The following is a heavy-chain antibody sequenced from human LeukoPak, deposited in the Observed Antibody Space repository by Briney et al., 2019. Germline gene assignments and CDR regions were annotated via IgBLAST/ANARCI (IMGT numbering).Heavy chain of an antibody. Sequence: SETLSLTCTVSTASINSYYWGWVRQPAGRGLEWIGRIYTTGMTQYDPSLQSRVTMSVDTSQKQFPLNLRSVTAADTAIYFCVRHGYTASHFFLDYWSQGALVTVSS. CDR1: TASINSYY. CDR3: VRHGYTASHFFLDY. J-gene: IGHJ4*02. V-gene: IGHV4-4*07. D-gene: IGHD5-18*01. CDR2: IYTTGMT.